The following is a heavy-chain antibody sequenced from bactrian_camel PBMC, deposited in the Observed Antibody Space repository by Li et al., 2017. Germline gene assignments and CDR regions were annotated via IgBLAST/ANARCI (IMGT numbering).Heavy chain of an antibody. CDR2: IYVTAGAT. Sequence: HVQLVESGGGSVQAGGSLRLSCSVSPAISHSNCMAWFRQVSGKEREGVAAIYVTAGATHYIDSVKGRFTISEDNANDTMYLQMNNLQPEDAGMYYCYTRFPLDGVEFFSCSGRQYVGQGTQVTVS. J-gene: IGHJ4*01. V-gene: IGHV3S54*01. D-gene: IGHD2*01. CDR1: PAISHSNC.